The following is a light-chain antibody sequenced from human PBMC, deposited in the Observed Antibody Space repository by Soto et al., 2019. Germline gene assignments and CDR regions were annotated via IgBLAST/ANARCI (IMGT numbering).Light chain of an antibody. V-gene: IGKV3-20*01. CDR1: ESLNMRY. CDR2: DAS. Sequence: EIVLTQSPGTLSSSPGARATLSCRASESLNMRYLAWYQQKPGQAPRLLIYDASDRATGIPDRFSGSGSGTDFTLTITTLEPEDFAVYDCHQYADSPQTVGQGTMVETK. CDR3: HQYADSPQT. J-gene: IGKJ1*01.